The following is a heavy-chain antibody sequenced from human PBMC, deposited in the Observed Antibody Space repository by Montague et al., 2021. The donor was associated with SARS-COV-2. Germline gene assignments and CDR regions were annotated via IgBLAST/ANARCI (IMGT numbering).Heavy chain of an antibody. CDR2: INHSGST. Sequence: SETLSLTCAVRGGSFTNYYRNWIRQSPGKGLETLGEINHSGSTNYNPSLKSRVTISVDMSKSRVSLNLTSVTAADTAIYYCARARGRTGWFDSWGQGIQVTVSS. D-gene: IGHD3-10*01. J-gene: IGHJ5*01. CDR1: GGSFTNYY. CDR3: ARARGRTGWFDS. V-gene: IGHV4-34*01.